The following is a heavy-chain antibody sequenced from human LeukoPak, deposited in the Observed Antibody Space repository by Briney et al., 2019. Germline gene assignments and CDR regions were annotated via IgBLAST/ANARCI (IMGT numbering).Heavy chain of an antibody. J-gene: IGHJ4*02. CDR3: ARGGYDSSGYPYYYFDY. Sequence: GGPLRLSCAASGFTFSSYGMHWVRQAPGKGLEWAAVIWYDGSNKYYADSVRGRFTISRDNSKNTLYLQMNSLRAEDTAVYYCARGGYDSSGYPYYYFDYWGQGTLVTVSS. D-gene: IGHD3-22*01. CDR1: GFTFSSYG. CDR2: IWYDGSNK. V-gene: IGHV3-33*01.